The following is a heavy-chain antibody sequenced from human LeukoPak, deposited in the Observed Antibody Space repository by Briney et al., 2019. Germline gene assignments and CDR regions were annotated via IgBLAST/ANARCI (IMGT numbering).Heavy chain of an antibody. CDR2: IKEDGSEK. V-gene: IGHV3-7*01. Sequence: PGGSLRLSCAASGFTFSSYWMSWVRQAPGKGLEWVANIKEDGSEKNYVDSVKGRFTISRDNAKNSLYLQMNSLRAEDTAVYYCARDLEMAAIMDYFDYWGQGTLVTVSS. CDR3: ARDLEMAAIMDYFDY. J-gene: IGHJ4*02. CDR1: GFTFSSYW. D-gene: IGHD5-24*01.